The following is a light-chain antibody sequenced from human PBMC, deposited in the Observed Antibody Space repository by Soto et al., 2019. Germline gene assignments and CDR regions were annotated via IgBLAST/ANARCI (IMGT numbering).Light chain of an antibody. CDR1: QSVRSNY. J-gene: IGKJ2*01. Sequence: ETVLTQSSGTVSLSPGERATLSCTTSQSVRSNYLAWYQQKPGQAPRLLIYGVFSRATGIPDRFSGSGSGTDFTLTISGLEPEDSAVYYCQHYDGSPRTFGQGTKLEI. CDR2: GVF. CDR3: QHYDGSPRT. V-gene: IGKV3-20*01.